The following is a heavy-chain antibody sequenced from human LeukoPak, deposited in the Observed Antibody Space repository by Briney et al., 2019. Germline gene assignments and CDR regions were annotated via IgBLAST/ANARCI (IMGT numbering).Heavy chain of an antibody. J-gene: IGHJ4*02. CDR3: AKDLRIRAGVPDY. D-gene: IGHD2-8*01. CDR2: ISSGGGFT. CDR1: GFTFSTYA. Sequence: PGGSLRLSCAASGFTFSTYAMSWVRQAPGKGLEWASTISSGGGFTYYSESVKGRFTISRDSSKSTLCLQMNSLRAEDTAVYYCAKDLRIRAGVPDYWGQGTLVTVSS. V-gene: IGHV3-23*01.